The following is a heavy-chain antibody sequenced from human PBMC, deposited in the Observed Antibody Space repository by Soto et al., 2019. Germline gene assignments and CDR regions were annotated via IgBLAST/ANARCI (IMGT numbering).Heavy chain of an antibody. CDR1: GYSFTSYW. D-gene: IGHD4-17*01. CDR2: IDPSDSYT. J-gene: IGHJ6*02. CDR3: ARHHNDYGGNGVSYGMDV. V-gene: IGHV5-10-1*01. Sequence: PGESLKISCKGSGYSFTSYWISWVRQMPGKGLEWMGRIDPSDSYTNYSPSFQGHVTISADKSISTAYLQWSSLKASDTAMYYCARHHNDYGGNGVSYGMDVWGQGTTVTVSS.